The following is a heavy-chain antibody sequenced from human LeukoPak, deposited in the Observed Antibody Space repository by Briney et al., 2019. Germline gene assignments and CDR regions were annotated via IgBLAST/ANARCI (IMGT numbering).Heavy chain of an antibody. CDR1: GYSFTSCW. CDR3: ARPMVRGVILDAFDI. Sequence: GESLKISCKGSGYSFTSCWIGWVRQMPGKGLEWMGIIYPIDSDTRYNPSFQGQVTISADKSISTAYLQWSSLKASDTAMYYCARPMVRGVILDAFDIWGQGTMVTVSS. V-gene: IGHV5-51*01. CDR2: IYPIDSDT. J-gene: IGHJ3*02. D-gene: IGHD3-10*01.